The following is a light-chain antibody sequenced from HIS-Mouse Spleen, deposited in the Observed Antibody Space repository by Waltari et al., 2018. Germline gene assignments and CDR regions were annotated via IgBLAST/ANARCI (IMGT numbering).Light chain of an antibody. CDR1: QSISSY. V-gene: IGKV1-39*01. CDR2: AAS. J-gene: IGKJ1*01. CDR3: QQSYSTPRK. Sequence: DIQMTQSPSSLSASVGDRVTITCRTSQSISSYLNWYQQKPGKAPNLLIYAASSLESGVPSRFSGSGSGTDFTLTISSLQPEDFATYYCQQSYSTPRKFGQGTKVAIK.